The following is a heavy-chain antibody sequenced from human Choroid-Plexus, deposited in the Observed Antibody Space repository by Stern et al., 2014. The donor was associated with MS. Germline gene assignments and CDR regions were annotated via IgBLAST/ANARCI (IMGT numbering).Heavy chain of an antibody. J-gene: IGHJ4*02. CDR3: ARGYGYFDY. CDR1: GLTLSLYG. D-gene: IGHD4-17*01. V-gene: IGHV3-48*01. CDR2: ISSSSSTI. Sequence: EVQLVESGGRVVQPGGSLRLSCAASGLTLSLYGMNWVRQAPGKGLEWVSYISSSSSTIYYAVSVEGRFTISRDNAKISLYLQMNSLRAEDTAVYYCARGYGYFDYWGQGTLVTVSS.